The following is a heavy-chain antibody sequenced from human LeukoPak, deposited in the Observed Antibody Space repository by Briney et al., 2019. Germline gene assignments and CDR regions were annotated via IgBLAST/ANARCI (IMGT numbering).Heavy chain of an antibody. D-gene: IGHD6-13*01. J-gene: IGHJ4*02. V-gene: IGHV3-9*01. CDR2: ISWNSGSI. Sequence: PGRSLRLSCAASGFTFDDYAMHWLRQAPGKGLEWVSGISWNSGSIGYADSVKGRFNISRDNAKNSLYLQMNSLRADDTALYYCAKDIAAAGMGYFDYWGQGTLVTVSS. CDR3: AKDIAAAGMGYFDY. CDR1: GFTFDDYA.